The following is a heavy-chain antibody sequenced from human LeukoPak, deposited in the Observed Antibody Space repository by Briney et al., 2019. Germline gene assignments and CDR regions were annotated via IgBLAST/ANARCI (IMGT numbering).Heavy chain of an antibody. D-gene: IGHD4-17*01. CDR2: INPNSGGT. J-gene: IGHJ4*02. Sequence: ASVKVSCKASGYTFTGYYMHWVRQAPGQGLEWMGWINPNSGGTNYAQKFQGRVTMTRDTSISTAYMELSRLRPDDTAVYYCARDLGRRTTVRDYWGQGTLVTVSS. CDR3: ARDLGRRTTVRDY. V-gene: IGHV1-2*02. CDR1: GYTFTGYY.